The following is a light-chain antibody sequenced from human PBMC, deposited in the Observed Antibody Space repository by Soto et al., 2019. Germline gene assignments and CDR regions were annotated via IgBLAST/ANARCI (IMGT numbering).Light chain of an antibody. Sequence: DIQMTHSPSSLSASVVDRVTIACLTSETISTYVNWYQKKPGKAPKLLIYAASSLQSGVPSRFSGSGSGTDFTLTISSLQPEDFATYYCQQGHSNPITLGQGTRLEIK. CDR3: QQGHSNPIT. CDR1: ETISTY. J-gene: IGKJ5*01. CDR2: AAS. V-gene: IGKV1-39*01.